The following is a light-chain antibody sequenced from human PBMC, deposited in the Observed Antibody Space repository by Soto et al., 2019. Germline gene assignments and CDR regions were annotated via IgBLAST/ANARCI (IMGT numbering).Light chain of an antibody. CDR1: SSDVGGYNY. CDR3: SPYTSSSTFVV. J-gene: IGLJ2*01. CDR2: DVN. Sequence: QSALTQPASVSGSPGQSITIPCTGTSSDVGGYNYVSWYQQNPGKAPKLMIYDVNNRPSGVSNRFSGSKSGNTASLTISGLQVEDEADYYCSPYTSSSTFVVFGGGTKVTVL. V-gene: IGLV2-14*01.